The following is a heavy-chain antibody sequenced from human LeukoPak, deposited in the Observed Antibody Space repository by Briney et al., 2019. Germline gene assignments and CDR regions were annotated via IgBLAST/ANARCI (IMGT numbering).Heavy chain of an antibody. D-gene: IGHD3-22*01. CDR2: IIPIFGTA. V-gene: IGHV1-69*13. CDR1: GGTFSSYA. Sequence: GASVKLSCKSSGGTFSSYAISWVRQAPGQGLEWMGGIIPIFGTANYAQKFQGRVTITADESTSTAYMELRSLRSEDTAVYYCASTKTYYYDSSGYYPGDYWGQGTLVTVSS. J-gene: IGHJ4*02. CDR3: ASTKTYYYDSSGYYPGDY.